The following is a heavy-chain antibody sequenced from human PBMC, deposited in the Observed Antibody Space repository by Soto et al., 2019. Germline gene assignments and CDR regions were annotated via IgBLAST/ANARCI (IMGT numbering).Heavy chain of an antibody. CDR1: GGTFSSYA. D-gene: IGHD6-13*01. Sequence: QVQLVQSGAEAKKPGSSVKVSCKTSGGTFSSYAISWVRQAPGQGLEWMGGIVPLFRTTNYAQKFQGRVTITADTTTYTGYMELSSLRSGDTAVYYCARGGYSSTWSNLLDRSGLDVWGQGTTVTVSS. V-gene: IGHV1-69*06. CDR2: IVPLFRTT. J-gene: IGHJ6*02. CDR3: ARGGYSSTWSNLLDRSGLDV.